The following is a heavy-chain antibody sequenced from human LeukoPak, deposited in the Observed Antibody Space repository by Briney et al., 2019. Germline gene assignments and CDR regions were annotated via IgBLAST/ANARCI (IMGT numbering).Heavy chain of an antibody. CDR3: AREMQPIIRRHYFDY. D-gene: IGHD1-14*01. V-gene: IGHV4-59*01. CDR2: INYSGST. J-gene: IGHJ4*02. Sequence: SETLSLTCTVSGGSITTYYWTWIRQPPGKGLEWIGYINYSGSTNYNPSHKSRVTISVDTSKNQFSLKLSSVTAADTAVYYCAREMQPIIRRHYFDYWGQGTLVTVSS. CDR1: GGSITTYY.